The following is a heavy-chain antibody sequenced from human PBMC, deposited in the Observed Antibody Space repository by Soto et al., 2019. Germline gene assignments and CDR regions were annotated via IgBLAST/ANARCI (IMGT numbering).Heavy chain of an antibody. CDR1: GFTFSSYE. CDR2: ISSSGSTI. D-gene: IGHD5-18*01. CDR3: ARALDTANHYYYYGMDV. J-gene: IGHJ6*02. V-gene: IGHV3-48*03. Sequence: TGGSLRLSCAASGFTFSSYEMNWVRQAPGKGLEWVSYISSSGSTIYYADSVKGRFTISRDNAKNSLYLQMNSLRAEDTAVYYCARALDTANHYYYYGMDVWGQGTTVTVSS.